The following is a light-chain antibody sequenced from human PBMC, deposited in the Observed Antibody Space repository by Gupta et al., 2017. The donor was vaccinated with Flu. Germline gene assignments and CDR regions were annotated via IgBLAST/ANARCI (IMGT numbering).Light chain of an antibody. CDR3: QQHGSSPPYS. CDR1: QSVRDTF. J-gene: IGKJ2*01. CDR2: DAS. Sequence: EIVLTQSPGTLSLSPGERATLSCRASQSVRDTFLAWYQQKPGQAPRLLIYDASIRASGIPDRFSGSGSGTDFTLTISRLEPEDFAVYYCQQHGSSPPYSFGQGTKLEIK. V-gene: IGKV3-20*01.